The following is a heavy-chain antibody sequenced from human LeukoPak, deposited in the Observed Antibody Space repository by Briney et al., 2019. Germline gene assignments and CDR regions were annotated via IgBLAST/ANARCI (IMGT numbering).Heavy chain of an antibody. CDR1: GYTFTSYY. V-gene: IGHV1-46*01. J-gene: IGHJ5*02. Sequence: ASVKVCCKASGYTFTSYYMHWVRQAPGQGLEWMGIINPSGGSTSYAQKFQGRVTMTRDTSTSTVYMELSSLRSEDTAVYYCARDDTAAAGSPWGQGTLVTVSS. D-gene: IGHD6-13*01. CDR3: ARDDTAAAGSP. CDR2: INPSGGST.